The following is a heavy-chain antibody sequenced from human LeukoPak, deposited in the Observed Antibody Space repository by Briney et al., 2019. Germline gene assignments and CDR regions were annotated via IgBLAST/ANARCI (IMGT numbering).Heavy chain of an antibody. Sequence: SQTLSLTCAVSGGSISSGGYSWSWIRQPPGKGLEWIGYIYHSGSTYYNPSLKSRVTISVDTSKNQFSLKLSSVTAADTAVYYCARGIPKAVRFRDPYFDYWGQGTLVTVSS. D-gene: IGHD3-3*01. CDR3: ARGIPKAVRFRDPYFDY. CDR1: GGSISSGGYS. CDR2: IYHSGST. V-gene: IGHV4-30-2*01. J-gene: IGHJ4*02.